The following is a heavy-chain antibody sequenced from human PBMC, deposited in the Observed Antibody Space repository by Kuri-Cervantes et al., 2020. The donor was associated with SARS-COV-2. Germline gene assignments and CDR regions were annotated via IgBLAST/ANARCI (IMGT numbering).Heavy chain of an antibody. J-gene: IGHJ4*02. V-gene: IGHV3-23*01. D-gene: IGHD1-26*01. CDR3: AKEAQRVRVGATSLFY. CDR2: ISGSGGST. Sequence: GGSLRLSCAASGFTFSSYAMSWVRQAPGKGLEWVSAISGSGGSTYYADSVKGRFTISRDNSENTLYLQMNSLRAEDTAVYYCAKEAQRVRVGATSLFYWGQGTLVTVSS. CDR1: GFTFSSYA.